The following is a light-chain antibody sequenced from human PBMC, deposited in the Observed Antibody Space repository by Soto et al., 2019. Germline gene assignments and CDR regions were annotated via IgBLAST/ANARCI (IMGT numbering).Light chain of an antibody. CDR2: GAS. V-gene: IGKV3-20*01. Sequence: VMTQSPTTLSVSPGERATLSCRASHSVSNNLAWYQQKPGQAPRLLTFGASSRATGIPDRFSASGSGTDFTLTISRLEPEDFAVYYCQQYGTSPWTFGQGTKVDIK. J-gene: IGKJ1*01. CDR1: HSVSNN. CDR3: QQYGTSPWT.